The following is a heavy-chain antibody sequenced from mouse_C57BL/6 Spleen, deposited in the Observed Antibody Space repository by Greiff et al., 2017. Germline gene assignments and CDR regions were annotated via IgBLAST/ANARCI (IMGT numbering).Heavy chain of an antibody. CDR2: IDPETGGT. CDR3: TRWLGDGYYPYYFDY. Sequence: VQLQQSGAELVRPGASVTLSCKASGYTFTDYEMHWVKQTPVHGLEWIGAIDPETGGTAYNQKFKGKAILTADKSSSTAYMELRSLTSEDSAVYYCTRWLGDGYYPYYFDYWGQGTTLTVSS. J-gene: IGHJ2*01. D-gene: IGHD2-3*01. CDR1: GYTFTDYE. V-gene: IGHV1-15*01.